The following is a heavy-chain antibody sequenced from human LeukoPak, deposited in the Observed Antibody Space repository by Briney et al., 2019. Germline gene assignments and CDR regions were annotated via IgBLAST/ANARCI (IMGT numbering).Heavy chain of an antibody. D-gene: IGHD5/OR15-5a*01. J-gene: IGHJ3*02. Sequence: SETLSLTCTVSGGSISSSSYYWGWLRQPPGKGLEWIGSIYYSGSTYYNPSLKSRVTISVDTSKNQFSLKLSSVTAADTAVYYCARERSNAFDIWGQGTMVTVSS. CDR1: GGSISSSSYY. V-gene: IGHV4-39*02. CDR3: ARERSNAFDI. CDR2: IYYSGST.